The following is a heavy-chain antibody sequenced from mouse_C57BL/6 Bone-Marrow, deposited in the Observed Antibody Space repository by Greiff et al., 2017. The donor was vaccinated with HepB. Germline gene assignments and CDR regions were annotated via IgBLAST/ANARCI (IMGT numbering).Heavy chain of an antibody. Sequence: EVMLVESGGGLVQPGESLKLSCESNEYEFPSHDMSWVRKTPEKRLEWVAAINSDGGSTYYPDNMERRFIISRDNTKKTLYLQLSSLRSEDAALYYCASLWLRRYWYFDVWGTGTTVTVSS. D-gene: IGHD2-2*01. CDR1: EYEFPSHD. CDR2: INSDGGST. J-gene: IGHJ1*03. V-gene: IGHV5-2*01. CDR3: ASLWLRRYWYFDV.